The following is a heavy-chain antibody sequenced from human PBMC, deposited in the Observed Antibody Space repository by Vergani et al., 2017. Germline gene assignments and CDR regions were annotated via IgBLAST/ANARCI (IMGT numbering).Heavy chain of an antibody. CDR1: GYSISTNYY. J-gene: IGHJ3*02. CDR2: IYHSGST. V-gene: IGHV4-38-2*01. Sequence: QVQLQQWGAGLLKPSETLSLTCAVSGYSISTNYYWGWSRQPPGKRLEWIGSIYHSGSTYYNPSLKSRVSISVDTSKNQFSLKMTSVTGADTAVYYCARIGVAGRGGAFDIWGQGTMVTVSS. D-gene: IGHD1-14*01. CDR3: ARIGVAGRGGAFDI.